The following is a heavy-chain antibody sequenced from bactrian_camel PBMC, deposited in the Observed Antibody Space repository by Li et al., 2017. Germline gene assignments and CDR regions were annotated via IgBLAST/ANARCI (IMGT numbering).Heavy chain of an antibody. V-gene: IGHV3S53*01. CDR1: YTYNEGD. D-gene: IGHD6*01. Sequence: HVQLVESGGGSVQAGGSLRLSCGYTYNEGDMAWFRQAPGKEREGVAAIDSTGSANYADSVKGRFTISRDDAKNTVHLQMDDLNPEDTGMYFCVADCYGGRMYLSRLTDNWGQGTQVTVS. CDR2: IDSTGSA. J-gene: IGHJ4*01. CDR3: VADCYGGRMYLSRLTDN.